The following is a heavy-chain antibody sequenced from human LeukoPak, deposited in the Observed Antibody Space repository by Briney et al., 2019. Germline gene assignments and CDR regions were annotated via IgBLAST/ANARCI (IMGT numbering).Heavy chain of an antibody. V-gene: IGHV1-2*02. D-gene: IGHD2-2*01. CDR1: GYTFTGYY. Sequence: EASVKVSCKASGYTFTGYYIHWVRQAPGQGLEWMGWINPNSGGTNYAQKFQGRVTMTRDTSISTAYMELSRLRSDDTAVYYCARDRAYQLLTRYNWFDPWGQGTLVTVSS. CDR3: ARDRAYQLLTRYNWFDP. J-gene: IGHJ5*02. CDR2: INPNSGGT.